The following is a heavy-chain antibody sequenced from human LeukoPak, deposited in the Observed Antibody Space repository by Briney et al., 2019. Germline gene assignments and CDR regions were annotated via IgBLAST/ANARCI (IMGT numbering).Heavy chain of an antibody. V-gene: IGHV1-69*05. CDR1: GGTFSSYA. CDR2: IIPIFGTA. CDR3: ARQSNYFDWFDT. Sequence: SVKVSCKASGGTFSSYAISWVRQAPGQGLEWMEGIIPIFGTANYAQKFQGRVTITTDESTSTAYMDVSSLRSEDTAVYYCARQSNYFDWFDTWGQGTLVTVSS. J-gene: IGHJ5*02. D-gene: IGHD4-11*01.